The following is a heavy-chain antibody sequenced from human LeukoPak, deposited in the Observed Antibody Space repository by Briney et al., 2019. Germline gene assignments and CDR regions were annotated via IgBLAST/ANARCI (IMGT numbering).Heavy chain of an antibody. J-gene: IGHJ6*04. V-gene: IGHV5-51*01. D-gene: IGHD3-10*01. CDR2: IYPGDSDT. CDR1: GYSFTSYW. CDR3: ARRTMVRGSEDYYYYGMDV. Sequence: GESLKISCKGSGYSFTSYWIGWVRQMPGKGLEWMGIIYPGDSDTGYSPSFQGQVTISADKSISTAYLQWSSLKASDTAMYYCARRTMVRGSEDYYYYGMDVWGKGTTVTVSS.